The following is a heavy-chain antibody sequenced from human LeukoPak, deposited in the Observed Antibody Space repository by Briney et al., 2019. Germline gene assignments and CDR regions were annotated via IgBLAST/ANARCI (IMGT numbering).Heavy chain of an antibody. Sequence: GGSLRLSCAASGFTFSSYWMSLVRQAPGKGLEGVANIKQDGSEKYYVDSVKGRFTISRDNAKNSLYLQMNSLRAEDTAVYYCARERDYYDSSGDAFDIWGQGTMVTVSS. V-gene: IGHV3-7*01. D-gene: IGHD3-22*01. J-gene: IGHJ3*02. CDR2: IKQDGSEK. CDR3: ARERDYYDSSGDAFDI. CDR1: GFTFSSYW.